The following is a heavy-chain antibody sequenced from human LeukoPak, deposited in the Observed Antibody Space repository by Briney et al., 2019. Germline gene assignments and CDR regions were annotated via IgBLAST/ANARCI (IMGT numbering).Heavy chain of an antibody. J-gene: IGHJ4*02. Sequence: GGSLRLSCAASGFTFSSYGMHWVRQAPGKGLEWVAVISYDGSNKYYADSVKGRFTISRDNSKNTLYLQMNSLRAEDTAVYYCARGAGYYDSSGSYYGYYFDYWGQGTLVTVSS. CDR1: GFTFSSYG. V-gene: IGHV3-30*03. CDR2: ISYDGSNK. D-gene: IGHD3-22*01. CDR3: ARGAGYYDSSGSYYGYYFDY.